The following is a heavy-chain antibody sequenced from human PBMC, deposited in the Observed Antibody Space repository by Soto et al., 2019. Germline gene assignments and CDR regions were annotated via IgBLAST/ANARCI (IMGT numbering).Heavy chain of an antibody. CDR1: GGSLFGDY. V-gene: IGHV4-4*07. CDR2: INSDGNT. J-gene: IGHJ5*02. Sequence: SETLSLTCTVSGGSLFGDYCTWIRQPAGGGLEWIGRINSDGNTIYSPSLKSRVTMSVDPSKKHFSLNLTSVTAADTASYFCAKARRLGNWFDPWGPGIQVTVSS. CDR3: AKARRLGNWFDP. D-gene: IGHD5-12*01.